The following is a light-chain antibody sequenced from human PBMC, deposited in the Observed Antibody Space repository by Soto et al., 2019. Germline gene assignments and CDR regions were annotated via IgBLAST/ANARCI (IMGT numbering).Light chain of an antibody. CDR1: QNPVSDY. V-gene: IGKV3-20*01. CDR2: GAS. Sequence: EIVLTQSPGTLSLSPGERAILSCRASQNPVSDYLAWYQQKPGQPPRLLIYGASRRATGIPDRFSGSGSGTDFTLNISTLEPEDSAVYYCQQYGRSPTWTFGQGTKLEI. J-gene: IGKJ1*01. CDR3: QQYGRSPTWT.